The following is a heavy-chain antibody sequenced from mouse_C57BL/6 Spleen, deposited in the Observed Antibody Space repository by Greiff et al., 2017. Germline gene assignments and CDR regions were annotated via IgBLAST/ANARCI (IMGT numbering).Heavy chain of an antibody. CDR2: IYPGDGDT. J-gene: IGHJ1*03. V-gene: IGHV1-80*01. Sequence: QVQLKESGAELVKPGASVKLSCKASGYAFSSYWMNWVKQRPGKGLEWIGQIYPGDGDTNYNGKFKGKATLTADKSSSTAYMQLSSLTSEDSAVFFCARSGDYDEDWYFDVWGTGTTVTVSS. CDR1: GYAFSSYW. CDR3: ARSGDYDEDWYFDV. D-gene: IGHD2-4*01.